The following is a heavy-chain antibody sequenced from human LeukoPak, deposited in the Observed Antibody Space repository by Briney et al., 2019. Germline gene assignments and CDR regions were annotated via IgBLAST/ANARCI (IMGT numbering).Heavy chain of an antibody. J-gene: IGHJ4*02. CDR2: INPSGGST. Sequence: ASVTVSCKASGYTFTSYYMHWVRQAPGQGLEWMGIINPSGGSTSYAQKFQGRVTMTRDMSTSTVYMELSSLRSEDTAVYYCARETRGTSLTGLSHFDYWGQGTLVTVSP. CDR1: GYTFTSYY. CDR3: ARETRGTSLTGLSHFDY. V-gene: IGHV1-46*01. D-gene: IGHD3-16*02.